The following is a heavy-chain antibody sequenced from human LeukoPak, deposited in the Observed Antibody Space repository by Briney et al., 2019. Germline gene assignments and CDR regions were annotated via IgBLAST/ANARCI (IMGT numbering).Heavy chain of an antibody. CDR2: IYYSGNT. D-gene: IGHD6-19*01. CDR1: GGSISSSSYC. Sequence: SETLSLTWSVAGGSISSSSYCWGWIRQPPGKGLEWIGSIYYSGNTYYNPSLKSRVTLSVDTSKNQFSLKLSSVTATDTAVYYCARPYSSGWQPFDYWGQGTLVTVPS. V-gene: IGHV4-39*01. J-gene: IGHJ4*02. CDR3: ARPYSSGWQPFDY.